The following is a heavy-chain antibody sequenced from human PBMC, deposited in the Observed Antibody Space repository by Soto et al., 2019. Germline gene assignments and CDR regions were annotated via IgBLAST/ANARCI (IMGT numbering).Heavy chain of an antibody. J-gene: IGHJ3*02. Sequence: TLSLTCVLSGGSVTSGGHSWSWIRQPPGKGLEWLGSIYQAKSAYYNPSLRSRVAISVDRSNNQFSLKLSSVTAADTAVYYCARAGRAFDIWGQGTMVTV. CDR3: ARAGRAFDI. CDR1: GGSVTSGGHS. CDR2: IYQAKSA. V-gene: IGHV4-30-2*01.